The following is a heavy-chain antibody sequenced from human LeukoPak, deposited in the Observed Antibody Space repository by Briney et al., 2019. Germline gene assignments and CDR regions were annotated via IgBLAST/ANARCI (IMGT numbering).Heavy chain of an antibody. CDR1: GFTFSSYA. Sequence: GRSLRLSCAASGFTFSSYARSWVRQAPGKGLEWVAAISNSGGDTFYSDSGKGRFTIARDNSKNTLYLQMNSPRVDDTAVYYCAQQLGYCSGGTCYFTYWGQGTLVTVSS. V-gene: IGHV3-23*01. CDR2: ISNSGGDT. CDR3: AQQLGYCSGGTCYFTY. J-gene: IGHJ1*01. D-gene: IGHD2-15*01.